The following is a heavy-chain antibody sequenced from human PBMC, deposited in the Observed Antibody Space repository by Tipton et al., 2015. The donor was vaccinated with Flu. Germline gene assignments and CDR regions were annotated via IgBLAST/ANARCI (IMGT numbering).Heavy chain of an antibody. CDR2: IYYSGST. D-gene: IGHD3-10*01. V-gene: IGHV4-59*01. J-gene: IGHJ4*02. CDR3: AREGRGGTYFDY. CDR1: GGSISSYY. Sequence: LSCTVSGGSISSYYWSWIRQPPGKGLEWIGYIYYSGSTNYNPSLKSRVTISVDTSKNQFSLKLSSVTAADTAVYYCAREGRGGTYFDYWGQGTLVTVSS.